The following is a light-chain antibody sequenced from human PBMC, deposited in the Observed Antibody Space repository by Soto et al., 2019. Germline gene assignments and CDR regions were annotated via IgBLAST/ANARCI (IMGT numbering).Light chain of an antibody. Sequence: IQISQTPSSLSPSVGDRVTITCRASQGVSTYLAWYQRKPGQAPRLLIYDVSSLASGVPYRFSGSGSGTEFTLTISRLQPDDFAVYYCQQYNSYPLTFGGGTKVDIK. CDR2: DVS. V-gene: IGKV1-13*02. CDR1: QGVSTY. CDR3: QQYNSYPLT. J-gene: IGKJ4*01.